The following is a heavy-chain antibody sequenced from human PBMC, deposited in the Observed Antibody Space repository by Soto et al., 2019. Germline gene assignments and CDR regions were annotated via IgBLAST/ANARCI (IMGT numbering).Heavy chain of an antibody. V-gene: IGHV1-8*01. CDR2: MNPNSGNK. Sequence: QVQLVQSGAEVKKPGASVKVSCKASGYTFTSYDINWVRQATGQGLEWMGWMNPNSGNKGYAQKFQGRFTMTRNTSISTAYMELSSLRSEDTAVYYCASEGGYSYGFDYWGQGTLVTVSS. CDR3: ASEGGYSYGFDY. J-gene: IGHJ4*02. CDR1: GYTFTSYD. D-gene: IGHD5-18*01.